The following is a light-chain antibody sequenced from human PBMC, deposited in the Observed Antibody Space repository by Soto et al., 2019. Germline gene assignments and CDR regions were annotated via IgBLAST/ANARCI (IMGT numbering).Light chain of an antibody. Sequence: DIQMTQSPSTLSASVGDRVTITCRASQSISSWLAWYQQKPGEAPKLLIYEGSTLESGVPSRFSGSGSGTEFTLTISSLQPDDFATCYCQQYNTYSRTFGQGTKVEVK. J-gene: IGKJ1*01. CDR1: QSISSW. CDR2: EGS. V-gene: IGKV1-5*03. CDR3: QQYNTYSRT.